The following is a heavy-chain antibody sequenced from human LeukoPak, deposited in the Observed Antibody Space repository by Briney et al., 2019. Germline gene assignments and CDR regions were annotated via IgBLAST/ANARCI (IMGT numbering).Heavy chain of an antibody. CDR2: IYYSGST. V-gene: IGHV4-39*01. CDR1: GGSISSSGYY. Sequence: PSETLSLTCTVSGGSISSSGYYWGWLRQPPGKGLEWSGTIYYSGSTYYIPSLKSRVTISVDTSKNQFSLKLSSVTAADTAVYYCARFRTLTTHFDYWGQGTLVTVSS. J-gene: IGHJ4*02. CDR3: ARFRTLTTHFDY. D-gene: IGHD4-11*01.